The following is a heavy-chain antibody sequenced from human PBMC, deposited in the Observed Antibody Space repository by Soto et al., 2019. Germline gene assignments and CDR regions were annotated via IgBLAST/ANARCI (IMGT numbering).Heavy chain of an antibody. CDR1: GFTLKSYE. Sequence: SLRLSCEASGFTLKSYEVNWVRQAPGKGLEWISYITSSTRTTYYADSVKGRFTISRDNARKSVYLQMNSLRVEDTAIYYCARXNTSIQGDLSHYNGLDVWGQGTTVTVSS. J-gene: IGHJ6*02. D-gene: IGHD3-10*01. CDR2: ITSSTRTT. CDR3: ARXNTSIQGDLSHYNGLDV. V-gene: IGHV3-48*03.